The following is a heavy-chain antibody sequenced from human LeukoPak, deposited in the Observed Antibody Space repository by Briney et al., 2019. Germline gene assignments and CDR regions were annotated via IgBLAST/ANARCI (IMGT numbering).Heavy chain of an antibody. CDR3: ARGMGYSSGLRLYYYYMDV. D-gene: IGHD5-18*01. CDR2: VYYSGST. CDR1: GGSISSYY. V-gene: IGHV4-59*01. Sequence: SETLSLTCTVSGGSISSYYWNWIRQPPGKGLEWIGFVYYSGSTTYNPSLKSRVTISVDTSKNQFSLKLSSVTAADTAVYYCARGMGYSSGLRLYYYYMDVWGKGTTVTISS. J-gene: IGHJ6*03.